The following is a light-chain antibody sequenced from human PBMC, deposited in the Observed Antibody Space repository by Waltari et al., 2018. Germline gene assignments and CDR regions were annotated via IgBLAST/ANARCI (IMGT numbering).Light chain of an antibody. Sequence: QSALTQPPSASGSPGQSVTISCTGTSSDIGGFHNYVSWYQQRPGKAPTLMFYEVAKRPSGVPDRFSGSKSGNTASLTVSGLQAEDEADYYCSSFAGSNILLFGGGTKLTVL. CDR1: SSDIGGFHNY. V-gene: IGLV2-8*01. CDR2: EVA. CDR3: SSFAGSNILL. J-gene: IGLJ3*02.